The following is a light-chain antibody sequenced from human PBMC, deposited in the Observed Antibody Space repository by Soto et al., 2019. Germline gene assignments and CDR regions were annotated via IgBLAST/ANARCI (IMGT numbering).Light chain of an antibody. V-gene: IGKV1-5*01. CDR3: QQYISFSWT. Sequence: DIQMTQSPSTLSASVGDRVTITCRASQSIGTWVAWYQQKPGEAPKFLLYDVSTLDSGVPSRFSGSASGTEFTLTSSGLQPDDFASYYCQQYISFSWTFGQGTKVEIK. CDR1: QSIGTW. CDR2: DVS. J-gene: IGKJ1*01.